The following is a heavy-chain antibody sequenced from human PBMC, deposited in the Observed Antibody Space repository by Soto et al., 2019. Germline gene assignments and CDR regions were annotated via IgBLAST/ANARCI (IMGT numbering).Heavy chain of an antibody. CDR3: ARHNGPLYVGYYYDMDV. J-gene: IGHJ6*02. D-gene: IGHD3-16*01. Sequence: SETLSHTCTVSGGSISSSSYYLCCIRHPPGKGLEWIGSIYYSGYTYYNPSLKSRVTISVDTSKNQFSLKLSSVTAADTAVYYCARHNGPLYVGYYYDMDVWGQGTTVT. CDR2: IYYSGYT. CDR1: GGSISSSSYY. V-gene: IGHV4-39*01.